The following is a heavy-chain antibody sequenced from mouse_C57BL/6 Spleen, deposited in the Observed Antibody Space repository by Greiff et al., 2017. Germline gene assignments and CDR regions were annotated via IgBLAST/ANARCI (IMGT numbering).Heavy chain of an antibody. CDR1: GYTFTSYW. D-gene: IGHD2-5*01. CDR3: AIYCSNYLAWFAD. V-gene: IGHV1-74*01. J-gene: IGHJ3*01. CDR2: IHPSDSDT. Sequence: QVQLQQSGAELVKPGASVKVSCKASGYTFTSYWMHWVKPRPGQGLEWIGRIHPSDSDTNYNQKFKGKATLTVDKSSSTAYMQLSMLTSDYSAVYYCAIYCSNYLAWFADGGQGTLVTVSA.